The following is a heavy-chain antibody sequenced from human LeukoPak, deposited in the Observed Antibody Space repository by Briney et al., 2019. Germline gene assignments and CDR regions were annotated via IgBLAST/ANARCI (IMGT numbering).Heavy chain of an antibody. D-gene: IGHD3-22*01. J-gene: IGHJ4*02. CDR2: IWYDGSNK. V-gene: IGHV3-33*06. Sequence: SLRLSCAASGFTFSSYGMHWVRQAPGKGLEWVAVIWYDGSNKYYADSVKGRFTISRDNSKNTLYLQMNSLRAEDTAVYYCAKGSLYYYDSSGYYYVDYWGQGTLVTVSS. CDR3: AKGSLYYYDSSGYYYVDY. CDR1: GFTFSSYG.